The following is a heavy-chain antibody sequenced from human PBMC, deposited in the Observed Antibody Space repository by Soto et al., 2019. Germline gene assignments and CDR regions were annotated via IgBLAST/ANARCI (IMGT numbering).Heavy chain of an antibody. CDR1: GYTFTGYY. CDR2: INPNSGGT. D-gene: IGHD5-12*01. Sequence: GASVKVSCKASGYTFTGYYMHWVRQAPGQGLEWMGWINPNSGGTNYAQKFQGWVTMTRDTSISTAYMELSRLRSDDTAVYYCARDSHSGYDCHYYYYXMDVWGQGTTVTVSS. J-gene: IGHJ6*02. V-gene: IGHV1-2*04. CDR3: ARDSHSGYDCHYYYYXMDV.